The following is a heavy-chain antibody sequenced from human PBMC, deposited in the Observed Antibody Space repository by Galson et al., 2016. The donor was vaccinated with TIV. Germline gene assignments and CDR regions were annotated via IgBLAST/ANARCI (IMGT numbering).Heavy chain of an antibody. CDR2: T. D-gene: IGHD3-10*01. V-gene: IGHV4-30-2*04. Sequence: TYYTPSLKSRVTISVDTSKNHFSLKLTSVTAADTAVYYCARQGATIVRRGYYYYYGMDVWGQGTTVTVSS. J-gene: IGHJ6*02. CDR3: ARQGATIVRRGYYYYYGMDV.